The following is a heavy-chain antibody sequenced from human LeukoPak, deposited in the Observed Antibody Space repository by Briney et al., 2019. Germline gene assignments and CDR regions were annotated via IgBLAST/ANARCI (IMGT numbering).Heavy chain of an antibody. J-gene: IGHJ4*02. CDR1: GFSFSSTA. CDR2: SGTDGDT. CDR3: AKKTPGTYPFDY. D-gene: IGHD6-13*01. V-gene: IGHV3-23*01. Sequence: GGSLRLSCAASGFSFSSTAMNWVRQAPGKGLEWVSASGTDGDTYYADSVQGRFTISRDNSRNTLYLQMTSLRADATAAYYCAKKTPGTYPFDYWGQGTLVTVSP.